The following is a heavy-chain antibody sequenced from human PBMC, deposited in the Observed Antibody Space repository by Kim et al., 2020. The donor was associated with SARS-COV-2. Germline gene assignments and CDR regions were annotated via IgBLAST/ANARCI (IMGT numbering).Heavy chain of an antibody. CDR1: GFTFSSYA. Sequence: GGSLRLSCAASGFTFSSYAMSWVRQAPGKGLELVSAISGSGGSTYYADSVKGRFTISRDNSKNKLYLQMNSLRAEDTAVYYCAKDLWFGELLGPDPPRDRRGPLDYWGQGTLVTVSS. CDR3: AKDLWFGELLGPDPPRDRRGPLDY. CDR2: ISGSGGST. J-gene: IGHJ4*02. D-gene: IGHD3-10*01. V-gene: IGHV3-23*01.